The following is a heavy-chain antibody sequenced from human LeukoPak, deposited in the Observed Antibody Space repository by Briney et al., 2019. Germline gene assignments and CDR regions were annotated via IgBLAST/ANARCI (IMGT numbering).Heavy chain of an antibody. CDR3: ARLDRSGYEMGGTWFDP. CDR2: IYYTGST. J-gene: IGHJ5*02. Sequence: SETLSLTCTVSGDSIRSSYWSWIRQPPGKGLEWLGYIYYTGSTNSNPSLKSRVTISIDTSKNQFSLKLSSMTAADTAVYYCARLDRSGYEMGGTWFDPWGQGTLVTVSS. D-gene: IGHD3-22*01. V-gene: IGHV4-59*08. CDR1: GDSIRSSY.